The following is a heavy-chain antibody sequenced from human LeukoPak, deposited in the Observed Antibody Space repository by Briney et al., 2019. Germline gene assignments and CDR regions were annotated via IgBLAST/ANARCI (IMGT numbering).Heavy chain of an antibody. CDR1: GFTLSIYG. D-gene: IGHD6-19*01. V-gene: IGHV3-30*19. CDR2: TSHDGNSK. Sequence: GGSLRLSCAAAGFTLSIYGMDWVRQAPGKGLEWVALTSHDGNSKQYADFAKCRFTISRDNSKNTLYLQMNSLTTEDTAVYHCAKDLYGSYWYNYFDPWGQGALVTVSS. J-gene: IGHJ5*02. CDR3: AKDLYGSYWYNYFDP.